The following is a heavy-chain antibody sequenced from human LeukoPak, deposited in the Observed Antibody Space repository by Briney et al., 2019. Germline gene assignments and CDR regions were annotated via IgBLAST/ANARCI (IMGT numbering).Heavy chain of an antibody. Sequence: PSETRSLTCTASGGSISSYYWSWIRQPPGKGLEWIGYIYYSGSTNNNPSLRSRVTISVDTSKNQFSLKLSSVTAADSAVYYCSRQGGMTLYYFDHWGQGTLVTVSS. D-gene: IGHD3-16*01. CDR3: SRQGGMTLYYFDH. CDR1: GGSISSYY. CDR2: IYYSGST. J-gene: IGHJ4*02. V-gene: IGHV4-59*08.